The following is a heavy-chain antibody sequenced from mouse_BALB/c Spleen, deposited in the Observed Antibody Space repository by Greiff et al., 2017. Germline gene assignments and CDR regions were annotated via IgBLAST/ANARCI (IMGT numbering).Heavy chain of an antibody. Sequence: EVKLVESGGDLVKPGGSLKLSCAASGFTFSSYGMSWVRQTPDKRLEWVATISSGGSYTYYPDSVKGRFTISRDNAKNTLYLQMSSLKSEDTAMYYCAAYYGYAMDYWGQGTSVTVSS. D-gene: IGHD1-1*01. CDR3: AAYYGYAMDY. CDR2: ISSGGSYT. V-gene: IGHV5-6*01. J-gene: IGHJ4*01. CDR1: GFTFSSYG.